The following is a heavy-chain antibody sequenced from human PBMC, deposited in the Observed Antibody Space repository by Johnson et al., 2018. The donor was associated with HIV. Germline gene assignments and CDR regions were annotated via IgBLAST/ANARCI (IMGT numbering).Heavy chain of an antibody. Sequence: QVQLVESGGGLVKPGGSLRLSCAVSGVIFSDYYMSWIRQAPGKGLEWVSYISGSGNSIYYADSVKGRFTISRDNAKNSLYLQMNSLKTEDTALYYCTTGLSWNDAFHIWAQGTMVTVSS. CDR2: ISGSGNSI. V-gene: IGHV3-11*01. CDR1: GVIFSDYY. CDR3: TTGLSWNDAFHI. D-gene: IGHD1-1*01. J-gene: IGHJ3*02.